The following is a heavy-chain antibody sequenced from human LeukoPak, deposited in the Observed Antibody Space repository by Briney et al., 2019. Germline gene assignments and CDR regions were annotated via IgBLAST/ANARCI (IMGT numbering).Heavy chain of an antibody. CDR3: AKPSQGSSGWSSPSEFDY. J-gene: IGHJ4*02. D-gene: IGHD6-19*01. CDR1: GFTFSSYA. CDR2: ISGSGGST. Sequence: GGSLRLSCAASGFTFSSYAMSWVRQAPGKGLEWVSAISGSGGSTYYADSVKGRFTISRDNSKNTLYLQMNSLRAEDTAVYYCAKPSQGSSGWSSPSEFDYWGQGTLVTVSS. V-gene: IGHV3-23*01.